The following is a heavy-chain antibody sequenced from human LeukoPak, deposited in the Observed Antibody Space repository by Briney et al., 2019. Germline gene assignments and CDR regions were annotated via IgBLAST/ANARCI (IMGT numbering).Heavy chain of an antibody. CDR2: ISSSSSYI. CDR1: GFTFSSYS. V-gene: IGHV3-21*04. D-gene: IGHD2-8*01. Sequence: PGGSLRLSCAASGFTFSSYSMTWVRQAPGKGLEWVSSISSSSSYIYYADSVKGRFTISRDNSKNTLYLQMNSLRAEDTAVYYCAKDGCTNGVCSLDYYGMDVWGQGTTVTVSS. J-gene: IGHJ6*02. CDR3: AKDGCTNGVCSLDYYGMDV.